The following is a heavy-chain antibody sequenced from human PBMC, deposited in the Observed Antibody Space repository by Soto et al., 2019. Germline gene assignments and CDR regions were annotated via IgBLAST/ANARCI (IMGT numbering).Heavy chain of an antibody. D-gene: IGHD2-8*01. CDR1: GFSLSTGGVG. Sequence: QITLKKCGPTLVKPTQTLTLTCTFSGFSLSTGGVGVGWIRQPPGKALEWLALIYWDDDNRYSPSLKSRLTITKDPSKNQVVLTMTNMDPVDTASYYSAHTTKAAYYFDYWGQGTLVTVSS. CDR3: AHTTKAAYYFDY. V-gene: IGHV2-5*02. CDR2: IYWDDDN. J-gene: IGHJ4*02.